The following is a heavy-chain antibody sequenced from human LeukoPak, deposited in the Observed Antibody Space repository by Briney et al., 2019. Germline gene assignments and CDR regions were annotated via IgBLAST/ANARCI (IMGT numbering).Heavy chain of an antibody. Sequence: ASVTVSCKASGYTFTAYYMHWVRQAPGQGLEWMGWINPNGGGTNYAQKFQGRVSLTIDTSINTAYMELSRLRSDDTALYYCARLFFYGGNSVPFDYWGQGTLVTVSS. V-gene: IGHV1-2*02. J-gene: IGHJ4*02. CDR3: ARLFFYGGNSVPFDY. CDR1: GYTFTAYY. D-gene: IGHD4-23*01. CDR2: INPNGGGT.